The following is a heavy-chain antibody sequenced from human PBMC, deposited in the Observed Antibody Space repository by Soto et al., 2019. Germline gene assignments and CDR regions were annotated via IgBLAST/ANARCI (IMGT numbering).Heavy chain of an antibody. D-gene: IGHD5-18*01. V-gene: IGHV4-31*03. CDR3: ARGGTAMGDYYYYGMDV. CDR1: GGSISSGGYY. CDR2: IYYSGST. Sequence: QVQLQESGPGLVKPSQTLSLTCTVSGGSISSGGYYWSWIRQHPGKGLEWIGYIYYSGSTYYNPSLKCRVTISVDTSKNQFSLKLSSVTAADTAVYYCARGGTAMGDYYYYGMDVWGQGTTVTVSS. J-gene: IGHJ6*02.